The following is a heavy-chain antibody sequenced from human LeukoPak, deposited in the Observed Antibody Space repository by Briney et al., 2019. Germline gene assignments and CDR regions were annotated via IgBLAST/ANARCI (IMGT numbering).Heavy chain of an antibody. CDR2: INPSGGST. D-gene: IGHD5-18*01. CDR3: ARAYSYGRLDY. Sequence: ASVEVSCKAFEDTFTSYYIHWVRQAPGQGLEWIGIINPSGGSTTYAPKFQGRVTMTRDTSTSTVYMGLTSLRSEDTAVYFCARAYSYGRLDYWGQGTLVTASS. J-gene: IGHJ4*02. CDR1: EDTFTSYY. V-gene: IGHV1-46*01.